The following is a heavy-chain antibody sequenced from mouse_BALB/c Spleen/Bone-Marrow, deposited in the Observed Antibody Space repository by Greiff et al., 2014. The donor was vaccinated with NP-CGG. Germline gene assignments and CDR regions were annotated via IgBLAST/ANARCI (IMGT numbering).Heavy chain of an antibody. J-gene: IGHJ4*01. Sequence: VQLQQSGPELVKPGASVKISCKASGYTFTDYNMDWVKQSHGKSLEWIGYINPNNGGTIYNQKFKAKATLTVDKSSSTAYMELRSLTSEDSAVYYWVRADIFTTLYDYAVDYWGQGTSVTVSS. CDR3: VRADIFTTLYDYAVDY. CDR1: GYTFTDYN. CDR2: INPNNGGT. D-gene: IGHD1-1*01. V-gene: IGHV1-18*01.